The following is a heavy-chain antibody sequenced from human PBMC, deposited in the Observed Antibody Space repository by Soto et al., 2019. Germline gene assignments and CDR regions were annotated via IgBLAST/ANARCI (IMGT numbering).Heavy chain of an antibody. CDR1: GFTFSSYG. J-gene: IGHJ3*02. CDR2: ISYDGSNK. V-gene: IGHV3-30*18. Sequence: QVQLVESGGGVVQPGRSLRLSCAASGFTFSSYGMHWVRQAPGKGLEWVAVISYDGSNKYYADSVKGRFTISRDNSKNTLYLKMNFLRVDDTAVYYCAKDVDLWSGYYTGADDAFDIWGRGTMVTVSS. D-gene: IGHD3-3*01. CDR3: AKDVDLWSGYYTGADDAFDI.